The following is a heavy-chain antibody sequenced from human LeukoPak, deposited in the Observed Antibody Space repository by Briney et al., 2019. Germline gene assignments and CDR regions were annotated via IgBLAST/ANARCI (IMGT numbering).Heavy chain of an antibody. CDR3: ARERGRGYSYGSNPYYFDY. J-gene: IGHJ4*02. CDR1: GYTFTGYY. D-gene: IGHD5-18*01. Sequence: ASVKVSCKASGYTFTGYYMHWVRQAPGQGLEWMGWINPNSGGTSYAQKFQGRVTMTRDTSISTAYMELSRLRSDDTAVYYCARERGRGYSYGSNPYYFDYWGQGTLVTVSS. V-gene: IGHV1-2*02. CDR2: INPNSGGT.